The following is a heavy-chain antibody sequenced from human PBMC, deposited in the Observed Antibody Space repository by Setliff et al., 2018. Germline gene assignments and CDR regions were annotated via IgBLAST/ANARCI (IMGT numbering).Heavy chain of an antibody. J-gene: IGHJ6*02. CDR2: FDPEDGET. Sequence: GASVKVSCKVSGYTLTELSMHWVRQAPGKGLEWMGGFDPEDGETIYAQKFQGRVTMTRDTSTGTAYMEMSSLRSEDTALYYCARGAYYYESSGLYGPDYYYYDMDVWGQGTTVTVSS. CDR1: GYTLTELS. V-gene: IGHV1-24*01. D-gene: IGHD3-22*01. CDR3: ARGAYYYESSGLYGPDYYYYDMDV.